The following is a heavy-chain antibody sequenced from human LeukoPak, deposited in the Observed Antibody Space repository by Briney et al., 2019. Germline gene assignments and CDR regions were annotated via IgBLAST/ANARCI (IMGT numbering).Heavy chain of an antibody. CDR2: ISSSSSYI. V-gene: IGHV3-21*01. J-gene: IGHJ4*02. Sequence: GGSLRLSCAASGFTFSSYEMNWVRQAPGKGLEWVSSISSSSSYIYYADSVKGRFTISRDNAKNSLYLQMNSLRAEDTAVYYCARTRSGSYYTFDYWGQGTLVTVSS. CDR1: GFTFSSYE. D-gene: IGHD3-10*01. CDR3: ARTRSGSYYTFDY.